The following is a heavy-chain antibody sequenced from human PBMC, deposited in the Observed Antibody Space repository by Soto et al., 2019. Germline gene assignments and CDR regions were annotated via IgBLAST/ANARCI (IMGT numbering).Heavy chain of an antibody. D-gene: IGHD3-22*01. CDR2: IYHSGST. CDR3: ARITTFLNYYDSSGWFSGAFDI. CDR1: GYSISSGYY. Sequence: SETLSLTCAVSGYSISSGYYWGWIRQPPGKGLEWIGSIYHSGSTYYNPSLKSRVTISVDTSKNQFSLKLSSVTAADTAVYYCARITTFLNYYDSSGWFSGAFDIWGQGTMVTVSS. J-gene: IGHJ3*02. V-gene: IGHV4-38-2*01.